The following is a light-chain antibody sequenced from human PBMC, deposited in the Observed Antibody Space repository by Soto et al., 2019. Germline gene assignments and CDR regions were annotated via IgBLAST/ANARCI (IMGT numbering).Light chain of an antibody. J-gene: IGLJ1*01. CDR3: QSYDSSLISYV. V-gene: IGLV1-40*01. Sequence: QSVLTQPPSVSGAPGQRVTISCTGSSSNIGAGYDVHWYQQLPGTAPKPLIYGNNNRPSGVPDRFSGSKSGTSASLAITGLQAEDEADYYCQSYDSSLISYVFGTGTQLTVL. CDR1: SSNIGAGYD. CDR2: GNN.